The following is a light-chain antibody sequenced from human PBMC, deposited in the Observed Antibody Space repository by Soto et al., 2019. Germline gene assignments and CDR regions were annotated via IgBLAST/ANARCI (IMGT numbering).Light chain of an antibody. CDR3: QQTHTAPYT. Sequence: DIQMTQSPSSLSASVGDRVTITCRASQNINSYSNWYQHHPGKAPNLLIYAASTLQSEVPSRFSGSGSGTDLTLTITSLQPEDVATYYCQQTHTAPYTFGQGTKVEI. CDR2: AAS. J-gene: IGKJ2*01. V-gene: IGKV1-39*01. CDR1: QNINSY.